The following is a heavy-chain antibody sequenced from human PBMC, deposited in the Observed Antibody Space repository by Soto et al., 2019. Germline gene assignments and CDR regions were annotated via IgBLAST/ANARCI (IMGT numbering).Heavy chain of an antibody. V-gene: IGHV1-2*04. CDR2: VNPNSGGT. Sequence: ASVKVPCKASGYTFTGYYIHWVRQAPGQGLEWMGWVNPNSGGTNYAQKFQGWVTMTRDTSISTAYMELSRLRSDDTAVYYCVTSRVSVAVAGETEYYFDYWGQGTLVTVSS. J-gene: IGHJ4*02. D-gene: IGHD6-19*01. CDR3: VTSRVSVAVAGETEYYFDY. CDR1: GYTFTGYY.